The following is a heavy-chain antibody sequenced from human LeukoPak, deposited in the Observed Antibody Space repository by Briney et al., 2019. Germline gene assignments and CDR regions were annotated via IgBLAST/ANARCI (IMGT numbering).Heavy chain of an antibody. J-gene: IGHJ5*02. V-gene: IGHV5-51*01. CDR3: ARRPLQSQNYFDP. CDR2: IFPGDSDT. D-gene: IGHD1-7*01. CDR1: GDRFTSYW. Sequence: RGESLKISCKASGDRFTSYWVAWVRQKPGKGLEWMGIIFPGDSDTRYSPSFEGQVSISVDRSTITAYLHWSSLKASDTAIYYCARRPLQSQNYFDPWGQGTLVTVSP.